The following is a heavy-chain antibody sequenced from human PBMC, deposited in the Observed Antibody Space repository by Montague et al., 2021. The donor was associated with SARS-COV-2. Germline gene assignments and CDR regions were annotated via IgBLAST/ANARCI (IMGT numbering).Heavy chain of an antibody. CDR2: IKQDGSEN. J-gene: IGHJ4*02. V-gene: IGHV3-7*05. Sequence: SLRLSCAASGFTFSTFWMTWVRQAPGKGLEWVANIKQDGSENYYVDSVKGRFTISRDNAKNSLYLQLDSLRADDTAVYYCARSYACSGFEYWGQGTLVTVSS. D-gene: IGHD3-22*01. CDR1: GFTFSTFW. CDR3: ARSYACSGFEY.